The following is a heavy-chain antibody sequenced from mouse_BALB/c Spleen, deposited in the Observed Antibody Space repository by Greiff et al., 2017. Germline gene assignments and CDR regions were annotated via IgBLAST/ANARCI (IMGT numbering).Heavy chain of an antibody. V-gene: IGHV5-17*02. Sequence: EVKLMESGGGLVQPGGSRKLSCAASGFTFSSFGMHWVRQAPEKGLEWVAYISSGSSTIYYADTVKGRFTISRDNPKNTLFLQMTSLRSEDTAMYYCARYYDYDDYAMDYWGQGTSVTVSS. CDR3: ARYYDYDDYAMDY. J-gene: IGHJ4*01. D-gene: IGHD2-4*01. CDR1: GFTFSSFG. CDR2: ISSGSSTI.